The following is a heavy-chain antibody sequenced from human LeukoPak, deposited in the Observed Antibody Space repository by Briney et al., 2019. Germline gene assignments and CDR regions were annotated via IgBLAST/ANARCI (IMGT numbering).Heavy chain of an antibody. CDR3: ARPEWQWLRGYYYYYYMDV. Sequence: ASVKVSCKASGYTFTSYDINWVRQATGQGLEWMGWMNPNSGNTGYAQKFQGRVTITRNTSISTAYMELSSLRSEDTAVYYCARPEWQWLRGYYYYYYMDVWGKGTTVTVFS. J-gene: IGHJ6*03. CDR2: MNPNSGNT. CDR1: GYTFTSYD. V-gene: IGHV1-8*03. D-gene: IGHD6-19*01.